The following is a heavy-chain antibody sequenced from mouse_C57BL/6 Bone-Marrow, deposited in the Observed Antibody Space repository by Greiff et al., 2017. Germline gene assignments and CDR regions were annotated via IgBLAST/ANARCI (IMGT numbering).Heavy chain of an antibody. Sequence: EVQLVESGGDLVKPGGSLKLSCAASGFTFSSYGMSWVRQTPDKRLEWVATISSGGSYTYYPDSVKGRFTISRDNAKNTLYLQMSSLKSEDTAMYCCARHLYYGNYGFYAMDYWGQGTSVTVSS. CDR1: GFTFSSYG. V-gene: IGHV5-6*01. D-gene: IGHD2-1*01. CDR3: ARHLYYGNYGFYAMDY. J-gene: IGHJ4*01. CDR2: ISSGGSYT.